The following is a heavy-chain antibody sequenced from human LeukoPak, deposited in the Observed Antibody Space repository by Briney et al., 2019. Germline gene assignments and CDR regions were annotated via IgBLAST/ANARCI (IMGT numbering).Heavy chain of an antibody. CDR3: ARLVLVPAADGEFDY. CDR1: GYTFTGYY. V-gene: IGHV1-2*02. Sequence: GASVKVSCKASGYTFTGYYMHWVRQAPGQGLEWMGGINTNSGGTNYAQKFQGRVTMTRDTSISTAYMELSRLRSDDTAVYYCARLVLVPAADGEFDYWGQGTLVTVSS. D-gene: IGHD2-2*01. CDR2: INTNSGGT. J-gene: IGHJ4*02.